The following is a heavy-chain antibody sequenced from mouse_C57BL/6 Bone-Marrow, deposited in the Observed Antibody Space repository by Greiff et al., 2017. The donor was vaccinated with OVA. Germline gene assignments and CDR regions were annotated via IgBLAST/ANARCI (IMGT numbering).Heavy chain of an antibody. Sequence: EVQVVESGGGLVQPGGSLKLSCAASGFTFSDYGMAWVRQAPRKGPEWVAFISNLAYSIHYADTVTGRFTFSRENAKNTLYLEMNSLRSEDTAVYYYARGSSYNYAMDYWGQGTSVTVSS. CDR1: GFTFSDYG. J-gene: IGHJ4*01. V-gene: IGHV5-15*01. CDR2: ISNLAYSI. D-gene: IGHD1-1*01. CDR3: ARGSSYNYAMDY.